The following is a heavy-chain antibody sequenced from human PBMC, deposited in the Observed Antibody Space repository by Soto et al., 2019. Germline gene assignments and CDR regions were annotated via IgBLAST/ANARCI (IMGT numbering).Heavy chain of an antibody. CDR3: ARMTMARGYRLDP. CDR1: GLSITTDFY. J-gene: IGHJ5*02. D-gene: IGHD3-10*01. Sequence: SETLSLTCNVSGLSITTDFYWAWIRQSPGKGLEWIGAIFRRGSTYYNPSLSSRAAISMDVSTKHFSLTLKAVTAADTAVYYCARMTMARGYRLDPSGKGTLVTVSS. V-gene: IGHV4-38-2*02. CDR2: IFRRGST.